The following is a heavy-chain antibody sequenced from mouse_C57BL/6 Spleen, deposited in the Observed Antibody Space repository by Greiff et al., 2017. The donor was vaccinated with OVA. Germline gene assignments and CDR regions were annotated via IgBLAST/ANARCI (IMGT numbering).Heavy chain of an antibody. CDR1: GFTFSSYA. J-gene: IGHJ3*01. D-gene: IGHD1-1*01. CDR2: ISDGGSYT. CDR3: AREGNYGSSYGAWFAY. Sequence: EVKLMESGGGLVKPGGSLKLSCAASGFTFSSYAMSWVRQTPEKRLEWVATISDGGSYTYYPDNVKGRFTISRDNAKNNLYLQMSHLKSEDTAMYYCAREGNYGSSYGAWFAYWGQGTLVTVSA. V-gene: IGHV5-4*01.